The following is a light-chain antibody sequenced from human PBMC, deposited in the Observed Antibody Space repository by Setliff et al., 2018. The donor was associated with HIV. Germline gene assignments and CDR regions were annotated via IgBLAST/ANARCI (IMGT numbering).Light chain of an antibody. J-gene: IGLJ1*01. Sequence: QSVLTQPASVSGSHGQSINIACSGTDRDIGGYTYVSWYQQHPGKAPKLILYEVRMRPSGVSNRFSGSKSATTAPLTISGLQAEDEADYYCSSYTSKNTDVFGTGTKATVL. V-gene: IGLV2-14*01. CDR3: SSYTSKNTDV. CDR2: EVR. CDR1: DRDIGGYTY.